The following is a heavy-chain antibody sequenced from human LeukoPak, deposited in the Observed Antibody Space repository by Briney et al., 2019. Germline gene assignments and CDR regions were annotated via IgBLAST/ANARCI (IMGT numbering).Heavy chain of an antibody. V-gene: IGHV3-21*04. D-gene: IGHD3-9*01. CDR3: AKGGPFRYFDYYFDY. Sequence: GGSLRLSCAASGFTFSSYSMNWVRQAPGKGLEWVSSISSSSNYIYYADSMKGRFTISRDNSKNTLYLQMNSLRAEDTAVYYCAKGGPFRYFDYYFDYWGQGTLVTVSS. CDR2: ISSSSNYI. CDR1: GFTFSSYS. J-gene: IGHJ4*02.